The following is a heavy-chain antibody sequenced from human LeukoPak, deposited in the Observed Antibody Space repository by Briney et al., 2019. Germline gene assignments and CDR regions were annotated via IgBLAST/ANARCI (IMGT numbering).Heavy chain of an antibody. D-gene: IGHD2-15*01. CDR1: GYSISRGYY. J-gene: IGHJ4*02. CDR3: ARGYCSGGSCYWGDY. V-gene: IGHV4-38-2*02. Sequence: SETLSLTCTVSGYSISRGYYWGWIRPPPGKGLEWIGSIYHSGSTYYNPSLKSRVATSVDTSKRQFSLKLNSMTAADTAVYYCARGYCSGGSCYWGDYWGQGALVTVSS. CDR2: IYHSGST.